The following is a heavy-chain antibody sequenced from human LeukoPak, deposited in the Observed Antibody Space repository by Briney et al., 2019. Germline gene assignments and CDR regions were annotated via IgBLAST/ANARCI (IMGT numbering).Heavy chain of an antibody. J-gene: IGHJ4*02. D-gene: IGHD3-3*02. V-gene: IGHV2-70*04. CDR3: AWAQGLAFDY. CDR1: GFSLRTSGMR. CDR2: IDWDDDK. Sequence: SGPALVKPTQTLTLTCTFSGFSLRTSGMRVSWIRQPPGKALEWLARIDWDDDKFYSTSLKTRLTISKDTSKNQVVLTMTNMDPVDTATYYCAWAQGLAFDYWGQGTLVTVSS.